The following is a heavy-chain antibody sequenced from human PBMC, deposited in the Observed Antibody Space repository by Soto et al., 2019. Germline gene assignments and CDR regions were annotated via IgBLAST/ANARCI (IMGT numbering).Heavy chain of an antibody. CDR2: IYYSGST. CDR3: ARGLYCSGGSCYSDWFDP. CDR1: GGSVSSGSYY. V-gene: IGHV4-61*01. Sequence: PSETLSLTCTVSGGSVSSGSYYWSWIRQPPGKGLEWIGYIYYSGSTNYNPSLKSRVTISVDTSKNQFSLKLSSVTAADTAVYYCARGLYCSGGSCYSDWFDPWGQGTLVTVSS. D-gene: IGHD2-15*01. J-gene: IGHJ5*02.